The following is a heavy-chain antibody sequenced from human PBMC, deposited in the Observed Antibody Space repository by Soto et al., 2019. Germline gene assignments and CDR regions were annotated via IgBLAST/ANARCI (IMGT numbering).Heavy chain of an antibody. CDR1: GSSLSTSGVG. J-gene: IGHJ3*02. CDR2: IFWNDDK. Sequence: SGPTLVNPTQTLTLTCTFSGSSLSTSGVGVGWTRQPPGKALEWLALIFWNDDKRYSPSLKSRLTITKDTSKNQVVLTMTNMDPVDTATYSCAHRALGTVSDAFDIWGQGTMVTVSS. CDR3: AHRALGTVSDAFDI. V-gene: IGHV2-5*01. D-gene: IGHD2-21*02.